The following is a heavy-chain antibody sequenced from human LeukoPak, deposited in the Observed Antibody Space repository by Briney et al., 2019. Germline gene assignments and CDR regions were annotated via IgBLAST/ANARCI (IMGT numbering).Heavy chain of an antibody. CDR3: AKGVVPAAIGPYYYYMDV. J-gene: IGHJ6*03. V-gene: IGHV3-23*01. D-gene: IGHD2-2*01. CDR2: ISGSGGST. Sequence: GGSLRLSCAASGFTFSSYAMSWVRQAPGKGLEWVSAISGSGGSTYYADSVKGRFTISRDNSKNTLYLQMNSLRAEDTAVYYCAKGVVPAAIGPYYYYMDVWGKGTTVTVSS. CDR1: GFTFSSYA.